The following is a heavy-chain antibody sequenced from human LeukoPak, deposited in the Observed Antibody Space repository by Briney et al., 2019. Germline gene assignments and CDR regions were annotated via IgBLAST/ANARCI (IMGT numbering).Heavy chain of an antibody. CDR2: ISGSGGST. Sequence: GGSLRLSCAASGFTFSSYGMSWVRQAPGKGLEWVSAISGSGGSTYYADSVKGRFTISRDNSKNTLYLQMNSLRAEDTAVYYCAKDAGSIVGAIDYYYYYMDVWGKGTTVTISS. CDR3: AKDAGSIVGAIDYYYYYMDV. D-gene: IGHD1-26*01. J-gene: IGHJ6*03. CDR1: GFTFSSYG. V-gene: IGHV3-23*01.